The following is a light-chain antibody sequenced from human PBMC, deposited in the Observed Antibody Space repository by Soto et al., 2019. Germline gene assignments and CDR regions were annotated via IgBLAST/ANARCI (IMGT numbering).Light chain of an antibody. CDR1: QSISSW. CDR3: RQYNSYPWT. J-gene: IGKJ1*01. CDR2: DAS. V-gene: IGKV1-5*01. Sequence: DIQMTQSPSTLSASVGDRVTITCRASQSISSWLAWYQQKPGKAPNLLIYDASSLERGVPSRFSGSGSGTDFTLTISSLQPDDFATYYCRQYNSYPWTFGQGTKVEIK.